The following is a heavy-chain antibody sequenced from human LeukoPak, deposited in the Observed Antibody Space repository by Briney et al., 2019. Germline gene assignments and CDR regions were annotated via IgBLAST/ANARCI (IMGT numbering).Heavy chain of an antibody. D-gene: IGHD3-10*01. J-gene: IGHJ1*01. Sequence: GESLKISCKASGYSFTNYWIGWVRQMPGKGLGWMGIIYPGESDTRYSPSFQGQVTISADKSTSTAYLQRSSLQASDTAMYYCATYAGSSSKYFQDWGQGTLVTVSS. CDR1: GYSFTNYW. CDR2: IYPGESDT. V-gene: IGHV5-51*01. CDR3: ATYAGSSSKYFQD.